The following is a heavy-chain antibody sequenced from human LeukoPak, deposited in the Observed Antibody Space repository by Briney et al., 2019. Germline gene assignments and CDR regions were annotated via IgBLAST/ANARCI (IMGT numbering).Heavy chain of an antibody. CDR3: ARGLGNSEYYYYYYMDV. CDR1: GGSISSGGYY. D-gene: IGHD4-23*01. J-gene: IGHJ6*03. CDR2: IYYSGST. V-gene: IGHV4-31*03. Sequence: SQTLSLTCTVSGGSISSGGYYWSWIRQHPGKGLEWIGYIYYSGSTYYNPSLKSRVTISVDTSKNQFSLKLSSVTAADTAVYYCARGLGNSEYYYYYYMDVWGKGTTVTVSS.